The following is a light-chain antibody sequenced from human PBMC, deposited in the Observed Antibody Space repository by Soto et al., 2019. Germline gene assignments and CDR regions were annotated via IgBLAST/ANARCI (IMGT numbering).Light chain of an antibody. J-gene: IGLJ2*01. V-gene: IGLV1-44*01. CDR3: AAWDDSLNGPV. Sequence: QSVLTQPPSASGTPGQRVTISCSGSSSNIGSNTVNWYQQLPGTAPKLLIYINNQRPSGVPDRFSGSKSGTSASLAISGLQSDDDADYYCAAWDDSLNGPVFGGGTKLTVL. CDR1: SSNIGSNT. CDR2: INN.